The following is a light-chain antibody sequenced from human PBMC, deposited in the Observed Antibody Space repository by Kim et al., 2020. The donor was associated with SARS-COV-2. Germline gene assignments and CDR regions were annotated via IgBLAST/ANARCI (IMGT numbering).Light chain of an antibody. J-gene: IGKJ4*01. V-gene: IGKV1-33*01. CDR1: QDISNY. Sequence: DIQMTQSPSSLSASVGDRVTITCQASQDISNYLNWYQQKPGKAPKLLIYDASNLETGVPSRFSGSGSGTDFTFTISSLQPEDIATYYRQQYDKLPPLTFGGGTKVDIK. CDR2: DAS. CDR3: QQYDKLPPLT.